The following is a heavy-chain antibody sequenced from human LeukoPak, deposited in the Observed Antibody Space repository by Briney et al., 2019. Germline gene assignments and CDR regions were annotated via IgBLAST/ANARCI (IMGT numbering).Heavy chain of an antibody. CDR1: GFTFGDYA. D-gene: IGHD4-17*01. J-gene: IGHJ4*02. V-gene: IGHV3-49*04. CDR3: ARGHYGLDC. CDR2: IRSKAYGGTT. Sequence: GGSLRLSCTASGFTFGDYAMSWVRQAPGKGLEWVGFIRSKAYGGTTEYAASVKGRFTLSRDNAKNSLYLQMNSLRAEDTAVYYCARGHYGLDCWGQGTLVIVSS.